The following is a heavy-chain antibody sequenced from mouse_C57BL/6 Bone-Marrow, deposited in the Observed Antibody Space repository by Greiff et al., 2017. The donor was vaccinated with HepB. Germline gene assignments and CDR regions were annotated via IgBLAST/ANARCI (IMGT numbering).Heavy chain of an antibody. Sequence: QVQLQQPGAELVKPGASVKMSCKASGYTFTSYWITWVKQRPGQGLEWIGEIYPGSGSTNYNEKFKSKATLTVDTSSSTAYMQLSSLTTEDSAVYYCARERGNPWNYFDYWGPGTTLTVSS. J-gene: IGHJ2*01. CDR3: ARERGNPWNYFDY. D-gene: IGHD2-1*01. CDR1: GYTFTSYW. CDR2: IYPGSGST. V-gene: IGHV1-55*01.